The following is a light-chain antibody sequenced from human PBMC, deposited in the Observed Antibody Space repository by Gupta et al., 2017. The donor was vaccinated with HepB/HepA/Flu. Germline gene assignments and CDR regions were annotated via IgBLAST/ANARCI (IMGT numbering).Light chain of an antibody. J-gene: IGKJ4*01. CDR1: QSVSHY. V-gene: IGKV3-11*01. Sequence: EIVLTQSLATLSLSPGERATPSCRASQSVSHYLAWYQQRPGQAPRLLIYDSSKGATGVPARFSGSGSVTDFTLTISGVEPEDSAIYFCQHRGDWPLTFGGGTKVEIK. CDR2: DSS. CDR3: QHRGDWPLT.